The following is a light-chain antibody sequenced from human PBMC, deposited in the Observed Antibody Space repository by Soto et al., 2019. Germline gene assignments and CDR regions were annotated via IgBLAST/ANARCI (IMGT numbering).Light chain of an antibody. Sequence: DIQMTQSPSTLSGSVGDRVTITCRASQTISSWLAWYQQKPGKAPKLLIYKASTLKSGVPSRFSGSGSGTEFTLTISSLQPDDFATYYCQHYNSYYESCGQGTKVELK. CDR2: KAS. CDR1: QTISSW. J-gene: IGKJ1*01. V-gene: IGKV1-5*03. CDR3: QHYNSYYES.